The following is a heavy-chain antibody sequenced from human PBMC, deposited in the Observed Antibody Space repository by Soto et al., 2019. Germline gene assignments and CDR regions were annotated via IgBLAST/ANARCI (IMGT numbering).Heavy chain of an antibody. CDR2: IYWNGDK. Sequence: QITLRESGPTLVKTTQTLTLTCTFSGFSLSSSGVGVGWIRQPPGKALEWLALIYWNGDKHYTPPLKRRLSVTQDTSQNQEVLTMTNLDPADTATYRCAHQRNDNSNGFYYGFDVWGQGTMVSVSS. CDR1: GFSLSSSGVG. CDR3: AHQRNDNSNGFYYGFDV. V-gene: IGHV2-5*01. D-gene: IGHD3-9*01. J-gene: IGHJ3*01.